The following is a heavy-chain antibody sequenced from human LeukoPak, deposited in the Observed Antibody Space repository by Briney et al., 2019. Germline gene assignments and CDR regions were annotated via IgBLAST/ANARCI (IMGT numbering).Heavy chain of an antibody. CDR2: ISGSGGST. Sequence: GGSLRLSCAASGFTFSSYAMSWVRQAPGKGLEWVSAISGSGGSTYYADSVKGRFTISRDNSKNTLYLQMNSLRAEDTAVYYCAKDMAIVVVPAAISPVDYWGQGTLVTVSS. V-gene: IGHV3-23*01. D-gene: IGHD2-2*01. CDR3: AKDMAIVVVPAAISPVDY. CDR1: GFTFSSYA. J-gene: IGHJ4*02.